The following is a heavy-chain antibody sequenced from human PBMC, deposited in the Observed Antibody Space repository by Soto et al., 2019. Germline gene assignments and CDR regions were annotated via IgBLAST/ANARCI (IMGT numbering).Heavy chain of an antibody. D-gene: IGHD3-16*01. V-gene: IGHV4-4*07. CDR1: RSSLGHYS. Sequence: SETLSLTCTVSRSSLGHYSWSWIRQPAVKGLEWIGRVFPTGNTNYNPSLKSPVTMSVDTSKNQFYLNIESVTVADTAVYYSARGSLGPDYWGQGTLVTVSS. J-gene: IGHJ4*02. CDR2: VFPTGNT. CDR3: ARGSLGPDY.